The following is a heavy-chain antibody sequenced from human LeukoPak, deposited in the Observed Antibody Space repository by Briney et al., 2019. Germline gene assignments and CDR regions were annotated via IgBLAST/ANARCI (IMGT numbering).Heavy chain of an antibody. CDR2: KYSSGST. V-gene: IGHV4-61*02. D-gene: IGHD1-26*01. J-gene: IGHJ4*02. Sequence: PSETLSLTCTVSGDSISSSSHYWGWIRQPAGQGLEWIGRKYSSGSTHYKPSLKSRVTISVDTSRNQFSLELRSVAAADTAVYYCARAFSGSYAFDYWGQGILVTVSS. CDR1: GDSISSSSHY. CDR3: ARAFSGSYAFDY.